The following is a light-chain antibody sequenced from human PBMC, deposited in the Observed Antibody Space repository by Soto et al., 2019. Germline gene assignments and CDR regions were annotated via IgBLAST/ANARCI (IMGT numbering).Light chain of an antibody. Sequence: IQMTQSPSSLSASVGDRVTITCRASQSIARYLNWYQQKPGKAPKLLIYAVSNLQSGVPSRFSGSGSGTEFTLTISSLQPDDFATYYCQHYNSYSEAFGQGTKVDIK. V-gene: IGKV1-9*01. CDR2: AVS. CDR1: QSIARY. CDR3: QHYNSYSEA. J-gene: IGKJ1*01.